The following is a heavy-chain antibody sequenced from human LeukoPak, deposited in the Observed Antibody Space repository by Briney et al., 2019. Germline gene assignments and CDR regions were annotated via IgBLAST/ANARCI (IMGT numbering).Heavy chain of an antibody. CDR1: GYSIGSGYY. CDR3: ASHYYASSGSLFDS. Sequence: KPSETLSLICAVSGYSIGSGYYWVWIRQPPGKGLEWIGSVYHTGSTYYHPSLKSRVTISLDTSKNQFSLRLTSVTAADTALYYCASHYYASSGSLFDSWGRGSLVTVSS. CDR2: VYHTGST. V-gene: IGHV4-38-2*01. D-gene: IGHD3-22*01. J-gene: IGHJ4*02.